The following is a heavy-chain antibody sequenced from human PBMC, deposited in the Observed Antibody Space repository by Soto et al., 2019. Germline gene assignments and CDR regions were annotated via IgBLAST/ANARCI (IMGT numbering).Heavy chain of an antibody. CDR2: VSYNGTT. J-gene: IGHJ4*02. Sequence: SETLYLTCTVSRGSINFYYWTWIRQSPGKGLEWIGYVSYNGTTTYNPSLKSRVTISLATSKSRFSLRLTSWPPADTATYYCARGQYFIFWRGLKSYFDQWGQGALVTFS. CDR1: RGSINFYY. CDR3: ARGQYFIFWRGLKSYFDQ. V-gene: IGHV4-59*01. D-gene: IGHD3-3*01.